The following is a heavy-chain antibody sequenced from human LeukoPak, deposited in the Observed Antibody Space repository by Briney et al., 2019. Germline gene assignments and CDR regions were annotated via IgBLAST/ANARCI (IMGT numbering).Heavy chain of an antibody. D-gene: IGHD3-22*01. CDR1: GGTFTSYA. CDR2: IIPIFGTS. J-gene: IGHJ4*02. V-gene: IGHV1-69*06. CDR3: AGGGYYDTSGYYHFDY. Sequence: ASVKVSCKASGGTFTSYAFSWVRLAPGQGLEWMGGIIPIFGTSNYAQKFQGRVTITADKSTSTAYMELSSLRFEDTAVYYCAGGGYYDTSGYYHFDYWGQGTLVTVSS.